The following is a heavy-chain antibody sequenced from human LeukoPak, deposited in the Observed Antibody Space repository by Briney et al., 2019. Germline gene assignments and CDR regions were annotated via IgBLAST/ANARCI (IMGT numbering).Heavy chain of an antibody. D-gene: IGHD3-10*01. CDR2: SSAYNGNT. J-gene: IGHJ5*02. CDR3: ARGPELWFGETNWFDP. CDR1: GYTFTSYG. Sequence: GASVKVSCKASGYTFTSYGISWVRQAPGQGLEGMGWSSAYNGNTNYAQKLQGRVTMTTDTSTSTAYMELRSLRSDDTAVYYCARGPELWFGETNWFDPWGQGTLVTVSS. V-gene: IGHV1-18*04.